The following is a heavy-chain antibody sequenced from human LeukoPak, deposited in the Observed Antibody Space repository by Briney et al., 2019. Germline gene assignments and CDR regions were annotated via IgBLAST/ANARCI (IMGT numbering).Heavy chain of an antibody. CDR3: ARLGGYSYGENWFDP. Sequence: GASVKVSCKASGYTFTGYYMHWVRQAPGQGLEWMGWINPNSGGTNYAQKFQGRVTMTRDTSISTAYMELSRLRSDDTAVYYCARLGGYSYGENWFDPWGQGTLVTVSS. D-gene: IGHD5-18*01. V-gene: IGHV1-2*02. CDR2: INPNSGGT. J-gene: IGHJ5*02. CDR1: GYTFTGYY.